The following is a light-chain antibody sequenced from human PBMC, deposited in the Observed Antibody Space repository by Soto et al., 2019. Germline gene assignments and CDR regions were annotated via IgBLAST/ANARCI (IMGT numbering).Light chain of an antibody. Sequence: EIVMTQSPVTLSVSPGERATLSCRASQSVRSNLAWYQQKPGQAPSLLIYGAFTRATVIPARFSGTGSVTKLTLTISSLQSDDFALYYCRQYNDWPLTLGQGTKEDI. V-gene: IGKV3-15*01. CDR1: QSVRSN. J-gene: IGKJ1*01. CDR3: RQYNDWPLT. CDR2: GAF.